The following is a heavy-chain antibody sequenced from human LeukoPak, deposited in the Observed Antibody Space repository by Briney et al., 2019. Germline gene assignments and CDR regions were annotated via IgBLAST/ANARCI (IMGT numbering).Heavy chain of an antibody. CDR1: GFTFSSYA. D-gene: IGHD2-2*01. CDR3: ASLPPDIVVVPAARLDY. CDR2: ISYDGNNK. J-gene: IGHJ4*02. V-gene: IGHV3-30-3*01. Sequence: GGSLRLSCAASGFTFSSYAMHWVRQAPDKGLEWVALISYDGNNKYYADSVKGRFTISRDNSKNRLYLQMDSLRAEDTAVYSCASLPPDIVVVPAARLDYWGQGTLVTVSS.